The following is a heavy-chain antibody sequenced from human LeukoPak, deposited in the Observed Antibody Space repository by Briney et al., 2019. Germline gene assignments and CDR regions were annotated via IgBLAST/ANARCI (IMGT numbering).Heavy chain of an antibody. D-gene: IGHD2-15*01. Sequence: GGSLRLSCAASGFTVSSNYMSWVRQAPGKGLEWVSVIYSGGSTYYADSVKGRFTISRDNAKNSLYLQMNSLRAEDTAVYYCARDRWELLSNSYHYCGLDVWGQGTTVTVSS. V-gene: IGHV3-53*01. CDR3: ARDRWELLSNSYHYCGLDV. J-gene: IGHJ6*02. CDR1: GFTVSSNY. CDR2: IYSGGST.